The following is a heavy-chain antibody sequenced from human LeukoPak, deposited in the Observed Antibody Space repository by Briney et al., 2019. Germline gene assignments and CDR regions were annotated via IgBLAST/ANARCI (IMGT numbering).Heavy chain of an antibody. CDR3: AKDQPPYYYGSGSSNYFDY. CDR2: ISGSGGST. V-gene: IGHV3-23*01. CDR1: GFTFSSYA. J-gene: IGHJ4*02. D-gene: IGHD3-10*01. Sequence: GGSLRLSCAASGFTFSSYAMSWVRQAPGKGLEWVSAISGSGGSTYYADSVKGRFTISRDNSKNTLYLQMNSLRAEDTAVYYCAKDQPPYYYGSGSSNYFDYWGQGTLVTVSS.